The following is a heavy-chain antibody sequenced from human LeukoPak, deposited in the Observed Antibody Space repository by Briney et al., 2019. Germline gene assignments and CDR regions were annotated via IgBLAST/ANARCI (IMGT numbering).Heavy chain of an antibody. CDR2: IIPILGIA. V-gene: IGHV1-69*04. D-gene: IGHD3-22*01. Sequence: AASMKVSCKASGGTFSSYAISWVRRAPGQGLEWMGRIIPILGIANYAQKFQGRVTITADKSTSTAYMELSSLRSEDTAVYYCARDWTYYYDSSGYSAFDYWGQGTLVTVSS. J-gene: IGHJ4*02. CDR3: ARDWTYYYDSSGYSAFDY. CDR1: GGTFSSYA.